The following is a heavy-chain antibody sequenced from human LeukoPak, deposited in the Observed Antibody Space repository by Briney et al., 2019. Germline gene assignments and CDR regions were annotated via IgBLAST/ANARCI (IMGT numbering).Heavy chain of an antibody. Sequence: GGSLRLSCAAAGFTFSSYVMSWVRQAPGKGLEWVSAIGTGGATFYADSVKGRFTISRDNSKNTLYLQINSLRAEDTAIYYCAKDLYSRGWPQQFDYWGQGTLVTVSS. CDR1: GFTFSSYV. D-gene: IGHD6-19*01. CDR3: AKDLYSRGWPQQFDY. V-gene: IGHV3-23*01. CDR2: IGTGGAT. J-gene: IGHJ4*02.